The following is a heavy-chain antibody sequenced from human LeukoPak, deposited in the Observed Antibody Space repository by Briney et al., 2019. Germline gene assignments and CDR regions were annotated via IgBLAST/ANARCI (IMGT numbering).Heavy chain of an antibody. V-gene: IGHV3-23*01. Sequence: GGSLRLSCAASGFIFSNYAMSWVRQAQGKGREWVSAIGGRSSGTYYAPSVTGPFTVSRDDPKNTLYLQMNTLRAEDTAVYYCAKWGDYDVLTGYYDSDYWGQGTLVTVSS. D-gene: IGHD3-9*01. CDR3: AKWGDYDVLTGYYDSDY. J-gene: IGHJ4*02. CDR2: IGGRSSGT. CDR1: GFIFSNYA.